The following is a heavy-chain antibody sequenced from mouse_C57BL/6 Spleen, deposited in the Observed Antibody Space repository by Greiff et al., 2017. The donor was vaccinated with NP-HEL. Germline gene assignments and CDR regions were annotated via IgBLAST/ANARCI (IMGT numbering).Heavy chain of an antibody. V-gene: IGHV1-26*01. CDR1: GYTFTDYY. D-gene: IGHD2-5*01. J-gene: IGHJ2*01. CDR2: INPNNGGT. CDR3: AVGFYSNYVVFDY. Sequence: EVQLQQSGPELVKPGASVKISCKASGYTFTDYYMNWVKQSHGKSLEWIGDINPNNGGTSYNQKFKGKATLTVDKSSSTAYMELRSLTSEDSAVYYCAVGFYSNYVVFDYWGQGTTLTVSS.